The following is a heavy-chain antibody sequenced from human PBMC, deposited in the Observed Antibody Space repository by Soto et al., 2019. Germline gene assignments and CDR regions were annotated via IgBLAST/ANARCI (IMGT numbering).Heavy chain of an antibody. J-gene: IGHJ3*02. Sequence: GESLKISCKSSGYSFISYWVAWVRQKPGKGLEWMGTFYPGDSTSTYSPSFQGQVTISVDKSISTAYLHLSSLKASDTAMYYCARIIGYCRNNDCSWTFDIWGQGTTVTVSS. CDR1: GYSFISYW. D-gene: IGHD2-2*03. CDR3: ARIIGYCRNNDCSWTFDI. CDR2: FYPGDSTS. V-gene: IGHV5-51*01.